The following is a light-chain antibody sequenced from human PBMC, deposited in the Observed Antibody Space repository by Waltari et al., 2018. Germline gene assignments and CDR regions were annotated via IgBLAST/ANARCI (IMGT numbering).Light chain of an antibody. Sequence: DIQMTQSPSSLSASVGDRVTITCRASQGISNYLSWYQQKPGKAPKRLIYAASSLESGVPSRVSGSGSGREFTLTISSLQPEDFAAYYCLQYNRKPLTSGGGTKVEIQ. CDR1: QGISNY. V-gene: IGKV1-17*01. J-gene: IGKJ4*02. CDR3: LQYNRKPLT. CDR2: AAS.